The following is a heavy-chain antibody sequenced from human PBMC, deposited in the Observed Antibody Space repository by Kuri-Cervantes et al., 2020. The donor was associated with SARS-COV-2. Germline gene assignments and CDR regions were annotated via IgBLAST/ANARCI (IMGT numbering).Heavy chain of an antibody. Sequence: GESLKISWAASGFTFSDYNMNWVRQAPGKGLEWIAHISNGASTRFYADSVKGRFIISRDNARNVVYLQMSGLREDDTAVYYCARMAGWIQFFDPFDYWGQGSLVTVSS. D-gene: IGHD5-18*01. V-gene: IGHV3-48*02. CDR3: ARMAGWIQFFDPFDY. CDR1: GFTFSDYN. CDR2: ISNGASTR. J-gene: IGHJ4*02.